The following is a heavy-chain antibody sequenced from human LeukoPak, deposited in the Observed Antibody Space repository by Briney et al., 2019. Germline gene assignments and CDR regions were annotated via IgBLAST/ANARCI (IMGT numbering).Heavy chain of an antibody. CDR3: ARVYPTYWRSPTSTDAFDI. CDR2: ISSYNDNT. V-gene: IGHV1-18*01. D-gene: IGHD3-3*01. Sequence: ASVKVSCKASGYTFSNYGISWVRQAPGQGLEWMGWISSYNDNTNYAQKLQGRVTMTTDTSTSTAYMELRSLRSDDTAVYYCARVYPTYWRSPTSTDAFDIWGQGTMVTVSS. CDR1: GYTFSNYG. J-gene: IGHJ3*02.